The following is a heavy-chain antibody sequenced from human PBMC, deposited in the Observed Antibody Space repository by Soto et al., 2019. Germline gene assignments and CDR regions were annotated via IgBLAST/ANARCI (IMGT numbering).Heavy chain of an antibody. CDR1: GFTFSSYA. V-gene: IGHV3-30-3*01. CDR3: ARGGISEPETENYYYYGMDV. J-gene: IGHJ6*02. Sequence: GGSLRLSCAASGFTFSSYAMHWVRQAPGKGLEWVAVISYDGSNKYYADSVKGRFTISRDNSKNTLYLQMNSLRAEDTAVYYCARGGISEPETENYYYYGMDVWGQGTTVTVSS. CDR2: ISYDGSNK. D-gene: IGHD2-21*01.